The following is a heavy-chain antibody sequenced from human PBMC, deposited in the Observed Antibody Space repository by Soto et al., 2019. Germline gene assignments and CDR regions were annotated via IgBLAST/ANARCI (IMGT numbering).Heavy chain of an antibody. Sequence: SETLSLTCAVYGGSFSGYYWSWIRQPPGKGLEWIGEINHSGSTNYNPSLKSRVTISVDTSKNQFSLKLSSVTAADTAVYYCARGVVSILLPPSVVNWFDPWGQGTLVTVSS. V-gene: IGHV4-34*01. J-gene: IGHJ5*02. CDR3: ARGVVSILLPPSVVNWFDP. CDR2: INHSGST. CDR1: GGSFSGYY. D-gene: IGHD2-15*01.